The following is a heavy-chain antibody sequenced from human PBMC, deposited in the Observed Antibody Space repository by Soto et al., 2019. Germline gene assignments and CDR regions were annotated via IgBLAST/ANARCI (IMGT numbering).Heavy chain of an antibody. CDR1: GFTFNSYA. CDR3: ARDRGFYYDSSGHNWFDP. CDR2: IWYDGSNK. D-gene: IGHD3-22*01. Sequence: PVGSLRLSCAASGFTFNSYAMHWVRQAPGKGLEWVAVIWYDGSNKYYADSVKGRFTISRDNSKNTLYLQMNSLRAEDTAVYYCARDRGFYYDSSGHNWFDPWGQGTLVTVSS. V-gene: IGHV3-33*01. J-gene: IGHJ5*02.